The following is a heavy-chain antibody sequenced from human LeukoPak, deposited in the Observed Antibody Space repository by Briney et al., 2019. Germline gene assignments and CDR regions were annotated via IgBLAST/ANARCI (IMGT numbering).Heavy chain of an antibody. D-gene: IGHD3-22*01. CDR1: GYSISSGYY. Sequence: SETLSLTCAVSGYSISSGYYWGWIRQPPGKGLEWIGSIYHSGSTYYSPSLKRRVTISVDTSKNQFSLKLRSVTAADTAVYYCARQDRTYYYESSGLYFDYWGQGTLVTASS. CDR3: ARQDRTYYYESSGLYFDY. V-gene: IGHV4-38-2*01. J-gene: IGHJ4*02. CDR2: IYHSGST.